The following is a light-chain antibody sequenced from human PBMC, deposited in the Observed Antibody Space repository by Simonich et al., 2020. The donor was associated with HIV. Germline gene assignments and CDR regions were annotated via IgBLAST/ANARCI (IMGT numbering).Light chain of an antibody. V-gene: IGKV1-13*02. J-gene: IGKJ5*01. CDR1: QGISSA. CDR2: DAS. CDR3: QQFNSYPQT. Sequence: AIQLTQSPSSLSASVGNSVTITCRARQGISSALAWYQQKPGKAPKLLIYDASSLESGVPARFSGSGSGTDFTLTISSLQPEDFATYYCQQFNSYPQTFGQGTRLEIK.